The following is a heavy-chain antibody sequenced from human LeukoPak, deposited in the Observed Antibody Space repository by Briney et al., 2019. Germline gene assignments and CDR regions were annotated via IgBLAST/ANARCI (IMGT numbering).Heavy chain of an antibody. CDR2: ISASGGST. Sequence: GGPLGLSCAASGFSFSNYAMNWVRQAPGKGLEWVSAISASGGSTYYADSVKGRFTISRDNSKNTLYLQMNSLRPEDTAVYYCAKAYCSSTSCRGDYWGQGTLVTVSS. D-gene: IGHD2-2*01. J-gene: IGHJ4*02. CDR1: GFSFSNYA. CDR3: AKAYCSSTSCRGDY. V-gene: IGHV3-23*01.